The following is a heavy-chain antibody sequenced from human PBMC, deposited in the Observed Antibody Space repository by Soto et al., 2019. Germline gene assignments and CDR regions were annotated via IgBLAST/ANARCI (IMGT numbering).Heavy chain of an antibody. CDR1: GGSISSSSYY. Sequence: SSETLSLTCTVSGGSISSSSYYWGWIRQPPGKGLEWIGSIYYSGSTYYNPSLKSRVTISVDTSKNQFSLKLSSVTAADTAVYYCARHVAVAGDFDYWGQGTLVTVSS. CDR3: ARHVAVAGDFDY. V-gene: IGHV4-39*01. J-gene: IGHJ4*02. D-gene: IGHD6-19*01. CDR2: IYYSGST.